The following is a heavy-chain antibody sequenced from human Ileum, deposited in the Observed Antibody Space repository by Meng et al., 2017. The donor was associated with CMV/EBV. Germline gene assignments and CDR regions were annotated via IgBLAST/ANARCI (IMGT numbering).Heavy chain of an antibody. J-gene: IGHJ4*02. D-gene: IGHD1-26*01. Sequence: GESLKISCAASGFTFSSYAMSWVRQAPGKGLEWVSVIYSGGSSTYYADSVKGRFTISRDNSKNTLYLQMNSLRAEDTAVYYCAKQRSYYSLDYWGQGTLVTVSS. CDR1: GFTFSSYA. CDR3: AKQRSYYSLDY. V-gene: IGHV3-23*03. CDR2: IYSGGSST.